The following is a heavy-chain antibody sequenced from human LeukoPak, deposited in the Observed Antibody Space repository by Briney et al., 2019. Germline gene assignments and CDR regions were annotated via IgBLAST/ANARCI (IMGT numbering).Heavy chain of an antibody. J-gene: IGHJ4*02. Sequence: SETLSLTCTVSGGSISSYYWSWIRQPPGKGLEWIGYIYYSGSTNYNPSLKSRVTISVDTSKNQFSLKLRSVTAADTAVYYCARRSGYSSSEDYWGQGTLVTVSS. V-gene: IGHV4-59*08. CDR2: IYYSGST. D-gene: IGHD3-22*01. CDR1: GGSISSYY. CDR3: ARRSGYSSSEDY.